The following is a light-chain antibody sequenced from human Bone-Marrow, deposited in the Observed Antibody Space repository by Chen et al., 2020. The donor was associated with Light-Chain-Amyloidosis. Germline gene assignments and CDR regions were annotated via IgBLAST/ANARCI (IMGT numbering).Light chain of an antibody. J-gene: IGLJ3*02. CDR3: AAWDDSLNGV. CDR2: SNN. Sequence: QSVLTQPPSASGTPGQRVTISCSGSSSNIGSNTVNWFQQLPGAAPKLLIYSNNQRPSGVPDRFSGSKSGTSASLAISGLQSEDEADYYCAAWDDSLNGVFGGETKVTVL. V-gene: IGLV1-44*01. CDR1: SSNIGSNT.